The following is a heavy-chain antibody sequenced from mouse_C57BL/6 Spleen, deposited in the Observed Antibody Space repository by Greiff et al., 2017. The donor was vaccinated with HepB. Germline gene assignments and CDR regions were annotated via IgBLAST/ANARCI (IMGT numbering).Heavy chain of an antibody. CDR2: IDPETGGT. Sequence: QVQLKESGAELVRPGASVTLSCKASGYTFTDYEMHWVKQTPVHGLEWIGAIDPETGGTAYNPKFKGKAILTADKSSSTAYMELRSLTSEDSAVYYCTRSNYGSSIWFAYWGQGTLVTVSA. D-gene: IGHD1-1*01. CDR3: TRSNYGSSIWFAY. CDR1: GYTFTDYE. V-gene: IGHV1-15*01. J-gene: IGHJ3*01.